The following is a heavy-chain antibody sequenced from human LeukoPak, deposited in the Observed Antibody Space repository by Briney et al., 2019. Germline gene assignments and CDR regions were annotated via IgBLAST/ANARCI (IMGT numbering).Heavy chain of an antibody. CDR1: GNTFTGYY. V-gene: IGHV1-2*02. D-gene: IGHD6-13*01. CDR3: ARDRDSSSWYGWFDA. CDR2: INPKSGGT. J-gene: IGHJ5*02. Sequence: SVTVSRKASGNTFTGYYMHLVRQAPGPALEGIGGINPKSGGTNYAQKFQGRVTMTRDTSISTAYMELSRLRSDDTAVYYCARDRDSSSWYGWFDAWGQGTLVTVSS.